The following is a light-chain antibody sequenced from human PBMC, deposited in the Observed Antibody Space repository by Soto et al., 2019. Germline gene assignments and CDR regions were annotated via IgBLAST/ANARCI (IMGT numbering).Light chain of an antibody. CDR3: QHEGSAIAWT. Sequence: VVLTQSPGTVSLSPGERATLSCRASQSVTSNYLAWYQQKPGQAPRLLIYAASSRATGIPDRFSGSGSGTHFPPSISRLEPEDVAGDYWQHEGSAIAWTFGQGTKVESK. V-gene: IGKV3-20*01. CDR1: QSVTSNY. CDR2: AAS. J-gene: IGKJ1*01.